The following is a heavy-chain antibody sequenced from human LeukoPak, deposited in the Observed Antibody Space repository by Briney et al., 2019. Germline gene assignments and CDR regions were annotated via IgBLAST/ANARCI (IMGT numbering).Heavy chain of an antibody. Sequence: PSETLSLTCAVSGGSFSGYYWSWIRHPPGKGLEWIGEMNESGGTTYNPSLKSRVTISVDTSKSQFSLKLSSVTAADTAVYYCARGLRAARLASWGQGTLVTVSS. CDR2: MNESGGT. CDR1: GGSFSGYY. J-gene: IGHJ5*02. CDR3: ARGLRAARLAS. D-gene: IGHD6-6*01. V-gene: IGHV4-34*01.